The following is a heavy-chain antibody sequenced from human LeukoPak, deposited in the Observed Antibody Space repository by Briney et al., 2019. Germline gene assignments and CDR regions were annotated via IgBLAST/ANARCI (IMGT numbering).Heavy chain of an antibody. CDR1: GGSFSDYY. Sequence: KSSETLSLTCAVYGGSFSDYYWSWIRQPPGKGLEWIGKINHSGSTNYNPSLKSRVTISVDTSKNQFSLKLSSVTAADTAVYYCARQPRITVFGVVKKGGNWFDPWGQGTLVTVSS. CDR2: INHSGST. CDR3: ARQPRITVFGVVKKGGNWFDP. J-gene: IGHJ5*02. D-gene: IGHD3-3*01. V-gene: IGHV4-34*01.